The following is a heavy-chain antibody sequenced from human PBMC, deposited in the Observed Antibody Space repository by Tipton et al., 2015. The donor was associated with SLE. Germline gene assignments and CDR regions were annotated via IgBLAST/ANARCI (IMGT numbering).Heavy chain of an antibody. J-gene: IGHJ4*02. CDR2: IYSGGSTI. V-gene: IGHV3-23*03. CDR3: AKASLGSWNYDY. Sequence: SLRLSCAASGFTFSSFAMSWVRQAPGKGLEWVSLIYSGGSTIYYADSVKGRFTIPRDNSKNTLYLQMDSLRVDDTAVYYCAKASLGSWNYDYWGQGTLVTVSS. CDR1: GFTFSSFA. D-gene: IGHD1-7*01.